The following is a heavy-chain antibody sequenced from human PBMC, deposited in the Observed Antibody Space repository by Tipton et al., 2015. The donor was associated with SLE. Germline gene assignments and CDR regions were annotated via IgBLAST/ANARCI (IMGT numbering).Heavy chain of an antibody. CDR3: ARAPTHYDFWSGYYTYAFDF. CDR2: IYYSGST. D-gene: IGHD3-3*01. CDR1: GGSISSHY. V-gene: IGHV4-59*11. Sequence: TLSLTCTVSGGSISSHYWSWIRQPPGKGLEWIGYIYYSGSTNYNPSLKSRVTISVDTSKNQFSLKLSSVTAADTAVYYCARAPTHYDFWSGYYTYAFDFWGQGTMVTVSS. J-gene: IGHJ3*01.